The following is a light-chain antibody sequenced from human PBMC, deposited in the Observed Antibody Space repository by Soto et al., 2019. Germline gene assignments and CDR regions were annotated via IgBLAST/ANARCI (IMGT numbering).Light chain of an antibody. J-gene: IGKJ5*01. Sequence: EIVLTQSPGTLSLSPGERATLSCRASQSFSSSYLAWYQQKPGQAPRVLIYGASSRATDIPDRFSGSGSGTDFTLTISRLEPEDFAVYYCQQYGTSIAFGQGTRLEI. CDR1: QSFSSSY. CDR3: QQYGTSIA. CDR2: GAS. V-gene: IGKV3-20*01.